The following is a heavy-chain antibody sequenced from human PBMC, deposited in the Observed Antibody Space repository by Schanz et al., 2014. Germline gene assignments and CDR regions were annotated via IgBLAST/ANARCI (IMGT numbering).Heavy chain of an antibody. V-gene: IGHV1-18*01. J-gene: IGHJ4*02. CDR1: GYTFTSYG. Sequence: QVQLVQSGAEVKKPGASVKVSCKASGYTFTSYGISWVRQAPGQGLEWMGWISPYNGNTNYAQKLQGRVTMTADTSTSTAYMDLRSLRSDDTAVYYCARSNSYDNSDDYNSFDYWGQGTLVTVSS. D-gene: IGHD3-22*01. CDR3: ARSNSYDNSDDYNSFDY. CDR2: ISPYNGNT.